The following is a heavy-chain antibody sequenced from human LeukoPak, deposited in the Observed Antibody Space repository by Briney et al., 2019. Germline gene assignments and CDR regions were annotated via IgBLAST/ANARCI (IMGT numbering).Heavy chain of an antibody. J-gene: IGHJ4*02. CDR1: GFTFSSYG. CDR2: IWYDGSNK. V-gene: IGHV3-33*06. D-gene: IGHD5-24*01. Sequence: GGSLRLSCAASGFTFSSYGMHWVRQAPGKGLEWLAVIWYDGSNKYYADSVKGRFTISRDNSKNTLYLQMNSLRAEDTAVYYCAKEGDGYNRGNFDYWGQGTLVTVSS. CDR3: AKEGDGYNRGNFDY.